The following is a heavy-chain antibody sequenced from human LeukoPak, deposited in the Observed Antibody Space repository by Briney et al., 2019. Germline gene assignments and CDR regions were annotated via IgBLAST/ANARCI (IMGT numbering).Heavy chain of an antibody. V-gene: IGHV3-11*06. Sequence: PGGSLRLSCAASGFTFSDYYMSWIRQAPGKGLEWVSYISSGSSYTKYADSVKGRFTISRDNAKNSLYLQMNSLRAEDTAVYYCARVSYVSSWAFFDYWGQGALVTVSS. CDR2: ISSGSSYT. CDR1: GFTFSDYY. CDR3: ARVSYVSSWAFFDY. D-gene: IGHD6-6*01. J-gene: IGHJ4*02.